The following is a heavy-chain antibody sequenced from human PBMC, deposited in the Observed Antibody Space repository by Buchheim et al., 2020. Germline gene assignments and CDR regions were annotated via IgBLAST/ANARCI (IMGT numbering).Heavy chain of an antibody. CDR2: VSGSGSRI. CDR3: AKDQTNFGYFDY. CDR1: GFTFSSYA. D-gene: IGHD3-10*01. Sequence: EVQLLESGGGFVQPGGSLRLSCAASGFTFSSYAMTWVRQAPGKGLEWVSAVSGSGSRIYYADSVKGRFTISRDNSRETLYLQMNSLRAEDTAVYYCAKDQTNFGYFDYWGQGTL. V-gene: IGHV3-23*01. J-gene: IGHJ4*02.